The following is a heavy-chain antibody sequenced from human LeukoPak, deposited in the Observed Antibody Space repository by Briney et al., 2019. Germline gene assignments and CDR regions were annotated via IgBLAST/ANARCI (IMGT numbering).Heavy chain of an antibody. D-gene: IGHD5-12*01. Sequence: GGSLRLSCAASGFTFSTYWMSWVRQAPGKGLEWVANIKIDGSEKYYVDSVKGRFTISRDNAKNSLYLQMNSLRVENTAVYYCARGVDIVATIWDYWGQGTLVTVSS. CDR2: IKIDGSEK. CDR1: GFTFSTYW. V-gene: IGHV3-7*03. CDR3: ARGVDIVATIWDY. J-gene: IGHJ4*02.